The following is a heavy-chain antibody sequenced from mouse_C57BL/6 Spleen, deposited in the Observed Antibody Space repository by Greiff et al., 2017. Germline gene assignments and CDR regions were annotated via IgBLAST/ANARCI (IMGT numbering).Heavy chain of an antibody. Sequence: EVQLVESGGGLVQPKGSLKLSCAASGFSFNTYAMNWVRQAPGKGLEWVARIRSKSNNYATYYADSVKDRFTISRDDSESMLYLQMNNLKTEDTAMYYCVRQGRYDYEGAWFAYWGQGTLVTVSA. V-gene: IGHV10-1*01. CDR3: VRQGRYDYEGAWFAY. CDR1: GFSFNTYA. CDR2: IRSKSNNYAT. J-gene: IGHJ3*01. D-gene: IGHD2-4*01.